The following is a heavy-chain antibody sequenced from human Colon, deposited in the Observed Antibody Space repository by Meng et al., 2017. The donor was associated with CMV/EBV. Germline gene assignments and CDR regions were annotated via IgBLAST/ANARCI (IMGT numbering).Heavy chain of an antibody. CDR3: ARDDYSDSSGYCDY. Sequence: SGGSMTSNNWWSWVRQSPTKGLEWIGAIHHSGNTNYTPSLKSRLMMSLDKSKNQFSLTLTSVTAADTAIYYCARDDYSDSSGYCDYWGQGTLVTVSS. J-gene: IGHJ4*02. D-gene: IGHD3-22*01. CDR2: IHHSGNT. CDR1: GGSMTSNNW. V-gene: IGHV4-4*02.